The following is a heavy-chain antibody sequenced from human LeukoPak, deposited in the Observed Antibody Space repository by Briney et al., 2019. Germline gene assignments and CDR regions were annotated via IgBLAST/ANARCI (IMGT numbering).Heavy chain of an antibody. V-gene: IGHV3-11*04. CDR1: GFTFSDYY. CDR2: ISSSGSTI. D-gene: IGHD3-3*01. J-gene: IGHJ3*02. CDR3: ARLPIFGVVIDRLDAFDI. Sequence: PGGSLRLSCAAPGFTFSDYYMSWIRQAPGKGLEWVSYISSSGSTIYYADSVKGRFTISRDNAKNSLYLQMNSLRAEDTAVYYCARLPIFGVVIDRLDAFDIWGQGTMVTVSS.